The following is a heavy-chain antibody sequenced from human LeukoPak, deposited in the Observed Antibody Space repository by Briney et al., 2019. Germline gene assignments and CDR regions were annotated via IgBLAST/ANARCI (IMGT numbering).Heavy chain of an antibody. Sequence: GGSLRLSCTASGFSFNIYWMHWVRQAPGKGLEWVSTVTGSGGSTYYADSVKGRFTISRDNSKNTLYLQMNSLRADDTAVYYCAKEGATAGSNWFDPWGQGTLVTVSS. D-gene: IGHD6-13*01. CDR1: GFSFNIYW. J-gene: IGHJ5*02. CDR3: AKEGATAGSNWFDP. CDR2: VTGSGGST. V-gene: IGHV3-23*01.